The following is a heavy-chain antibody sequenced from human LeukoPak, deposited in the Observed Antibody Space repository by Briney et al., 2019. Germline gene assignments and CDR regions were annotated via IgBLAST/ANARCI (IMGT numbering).Heavy chain of an antibody. J-gene: IGHJ3*02. CDR2: INSDGSST. V-gene: IGHV3-74*01. Sequence: GGSLRLSCAASGFTFSSYWMHWVRQAPGKGLVWVSRINSDGSSTSYADSVKGRFTISRDNAKNTLYLQMNSLRAEDTAVYYCARDRCSGGSCYEGPDAFDIWGQGTMVTVSS. CDR1: GFTFSSYW. D-gene: IGHD2-15*01. CDR3: ARDRCSGGSCYEGPDAFDI.